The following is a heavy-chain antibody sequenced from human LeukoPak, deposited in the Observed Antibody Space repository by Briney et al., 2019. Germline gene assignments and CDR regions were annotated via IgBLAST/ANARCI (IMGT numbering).Heavy chain of an antibody. CDR2: IYPDDSDT. D-gene: IGHD3-22*01. Sequence: GESLKISCKGSGYIFTTYWIGWVRQVPGKGLEWMGIIYPDDSDTRYSPSFQGQVTISADKSINTAYLQWSSLKASDTAMYYCARLLYYFDSSGYYAPKAFDIWGQGTMVTVSS. CDR3: ARLLYYFDSSGYYAPKAFDI. V-gene: IGHV5-51*01. J-gene: IGHJ3*02. CDR1: GYIFTTYW.